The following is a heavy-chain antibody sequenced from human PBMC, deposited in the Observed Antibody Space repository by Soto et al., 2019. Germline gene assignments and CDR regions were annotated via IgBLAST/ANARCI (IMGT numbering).Heavy chain of an antibody. Sequence: QVQLVESGGGLVKPGGSLRLSCAASGFTFSDYYMSWIRQAPGKGLEWFSYISSSGSTIYYEDSVKGRFTISRDNAKNSLYLQMNSLRAEYTAVYYCARSYSYGLYYFDYWGQGTLVTVSS. D-gene: IGHD5-18*01. CDR1: GFTFSDYY. J-gene: IGHJ4*02. CDR3: ARSYSYGLYYFDY. CDR2: ISSSGSTI. V-gene: IGHV3-11*01.